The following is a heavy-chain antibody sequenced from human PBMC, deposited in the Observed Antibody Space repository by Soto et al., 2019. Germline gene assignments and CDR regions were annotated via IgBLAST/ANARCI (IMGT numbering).Heavy chain of an antibody. D-gene: IGHD3-10*01. V-gene: IGHV1-2*04. CDR1: GYTFTGYY. Sequence: ASVKVSGKASGYTFTGYYMHCVRQAPGQGLEWMGWINPNSGGTNYAQKFQGWVTMTRDTSISTAYMELSRLRSDDTAVYYCARGLGFSDYHMDGWGKGTTVTVSS. CDR3: ARGLGFSDYHMDG. J-gene: IGHJ6*03. CDR2: INPNSGGT.